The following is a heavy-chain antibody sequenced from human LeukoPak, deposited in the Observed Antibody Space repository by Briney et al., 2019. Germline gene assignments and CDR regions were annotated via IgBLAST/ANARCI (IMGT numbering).Heavy chain of an antibody. V-gene: IGHV1-24*01. CDR3: ATCSLVGATSY. D-gene: IGHD1-26*01. CDR1: GYTLTELS. J-gene: IGHJ4*02. Sequence: AAVKVSCKVSGYTLTELSMHWVRQAPGKGLEWVGGFYPEDGETIYAQKFQGRVTMTEDTSTDTAYMELSSLRSEDTAVYYCATCSLVGATSYWGQGTLVTVSS. CDR2: FYPEDGET.